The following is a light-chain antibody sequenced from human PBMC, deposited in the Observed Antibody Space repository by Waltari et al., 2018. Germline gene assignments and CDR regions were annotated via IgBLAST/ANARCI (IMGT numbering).Light chain of an antibody. V-gene: IGKV4-1*01. CDR2: WAS. CDR3: QQFYITPWT. J-gene: IGKJ1*01. Sequence: DIVMTQSPDSLPVSLGERATITCKSSQSVLYSTTNKNYLAWYQQKPGQPPKLLIYWASTRESGVPDRFSGSGSRTDFTLTISSLQAEDVAVYYCQQFYITPWTFGQGTQVEIK. CDR1: QSVLYSTTNKNY.